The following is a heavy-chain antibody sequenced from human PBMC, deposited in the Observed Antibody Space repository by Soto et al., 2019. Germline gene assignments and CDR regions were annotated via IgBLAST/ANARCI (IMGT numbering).Heavy chain of an antibody. CDR3: ARESAAGPRYNWFDP. Sequence: QVQLQESGPGLVKPSQTLSLTCTVSGGSISSGGYYWSWIRQHPGKGLEWIGYIYYSGSTYYNPSLKSRVTISVDTSKNQFSLKLSSVTAADTAVYYCARESAAGPRYNWFDPWGQGTLVTVSS. J-gene: IGHJ5*02. CDR2: IYYSGST. CDR1: GGSISSGGYY. V-gene: IGHV4-31*03. D-gene: IGHD6-13*01.